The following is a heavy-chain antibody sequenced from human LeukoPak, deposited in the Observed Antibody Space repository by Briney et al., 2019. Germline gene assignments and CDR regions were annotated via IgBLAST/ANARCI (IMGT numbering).Heavy chain of an antibody. D-gene: IGHD6-19*01. V-gene: IGHV1-18*01. CDR1: GYTFTSFG. Sequence: GASVKVSCKASGYTFTSFGISWVRQASGQGLEWMGWISAYNGKTNYAQKLQGRVTMTTDTSTSTAYMELRSLRSDDTAVYYCARDPSNTSGWYIYFDYWGQGTLVTVSS. CDR3: ARDPSNTSGWYIYFDY. J-gene: IGHJ4*02. CDR2: ISAYNGKT.